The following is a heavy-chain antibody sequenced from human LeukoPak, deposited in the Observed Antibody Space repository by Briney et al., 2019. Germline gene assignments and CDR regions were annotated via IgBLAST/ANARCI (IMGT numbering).Heavy chain of an antibody. J-gene: IGHJ3*02. D-gene: IGHD3-9*01. CDR3: ARDRPKLRYFDWLYAFDI. CDR2: ISAYNGNT. Sequence: GASVKVSCKASGYTFTSYGISWVRQAPGQGLEWMGWISAYNGNTNYAQKLQGRVAMTTDTSTSTAYMELRSLRSDDTAVYYCARDRPKLRYFDWLYAFDIWSQGTMVTVSS. V-gene: IGHV1-18*01. CDR1: GYTFTSYG.